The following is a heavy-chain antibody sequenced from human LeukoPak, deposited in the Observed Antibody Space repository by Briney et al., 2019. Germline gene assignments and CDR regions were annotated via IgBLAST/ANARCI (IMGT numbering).Heavy chain of an antibody. CDR1: GFTFSSFT. J-gene: IGHJ1*01. CDR3: GLVPGSGH. Sequence: QSGGSLRLSCAASGFTFSSFTMNWVRQAPGKGLEWVANIKQDGSEKYYVDSVKGRFTISRDNSKNTLYLQMNSLRAEDTAVYYCGLVPGSGHWGQGTLVTVSS. V-gene: IGHV3-7*05. D-gene: IGHD2-8*02. CDR2: IKQDGSEK.